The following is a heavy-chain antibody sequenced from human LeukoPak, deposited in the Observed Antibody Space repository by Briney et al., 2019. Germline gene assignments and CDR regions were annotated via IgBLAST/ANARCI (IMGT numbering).Heavy chain of an antibody. CDR1: RGSFIGYY. Sequence: PSETLSLTCAVYRGSFIGYYWSWIRQSPGKGQGWIAEINHRGHTNYNPSVKSRVTISVDTSKNQFSLKVSSVTAADTAVYFCARGPTRSETSYFDYWGQGTLVTVSS. D-gene: IGHD1-7*01. V-gene: IGHV4-34*01. J-gene: IGHJ4*03. CDR2: INHRGHT. CDR3: ARGPTRSETSYFDY.